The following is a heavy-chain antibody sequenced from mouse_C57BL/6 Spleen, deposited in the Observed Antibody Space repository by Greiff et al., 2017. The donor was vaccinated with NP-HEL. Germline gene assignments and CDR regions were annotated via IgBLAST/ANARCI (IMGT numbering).Heavy chain of an antibody. J-gene: IGHJ2*01. CDR3: ARERFDY. V-gene: IGHV1-82*01. CDR2: IYPGDGDT. Sequence: QVQLQQSGPELVKPGASVKISCKASGYAFSSSWMNWVKQRPGTGLEWIGRIYPGDGDTNYNGKFKGKATLTADKSSSTAYMQLSSLTSECSAVYFCARERFDYWGPGTTLTVSS. CDR1: GYAFSSSW.